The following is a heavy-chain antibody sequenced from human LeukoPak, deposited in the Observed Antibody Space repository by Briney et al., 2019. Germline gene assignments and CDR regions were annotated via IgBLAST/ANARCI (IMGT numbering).Heavy chain of an antibody. Sequence: GGSLRLSCAASGFTFSSYAMHWVRQAPGKGLEYVSAISSNGGSTYYANSVKGRFTSRDNSKNTLYLQMGSLRAEDMAVYYCARDHIVLNYYYGMDVWGQGTTVTVSS. D-gene: IGHD1-26*01. J-gene: IGHJ6*02. CDR2: ISSNGGST. CDR3: ARDHIVLNYYYGMDV. CDR1: GFTFSSYA. V-gene: IGHV3-64*01.